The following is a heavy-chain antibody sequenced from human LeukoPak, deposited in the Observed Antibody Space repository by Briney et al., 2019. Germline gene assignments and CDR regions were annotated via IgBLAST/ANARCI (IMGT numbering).Heavy chain of an antibody. CDR2: ISHGGDT. V-gene: IGHV4-59*01. J-gene: IGHJ1*01. D-gene: IGHD2-15*01. Sequence: SETLSLTCTVSGASISTDYYWNWIRQPPGKGLEWIGYISHGGDTNYNPSLKSRVTISADTSKNHFSLKLTSVTAADTAVYYCARSGSGHGEFFQYWGQGTPVTVSS. CDR1: GASISTDYY. CDR3: ARSGSGHGEFFQY.